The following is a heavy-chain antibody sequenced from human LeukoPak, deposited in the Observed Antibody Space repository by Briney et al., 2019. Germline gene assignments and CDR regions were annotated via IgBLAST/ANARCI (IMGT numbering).Heavy chain of an antibody. CDR2: INPNSGGT. V-gene: IGHV1-2*02. D-gene: IGHD2-21*02. J-gene: IGHJ4*02. CDR1: GYTFTGYY. CDR3: ARGGRILYCGGDCYSDYFDY. Sequence: ASVKVSYKASGYTFTGYYIHWVRQAPGQGLEWMGWINPNSGGTNYAQKFQGRVTMTRDTSISTAYMELSRLRSDDTAVYYCARGGRILYCGGDCYSDYFDYWGQGTLVTVSS.